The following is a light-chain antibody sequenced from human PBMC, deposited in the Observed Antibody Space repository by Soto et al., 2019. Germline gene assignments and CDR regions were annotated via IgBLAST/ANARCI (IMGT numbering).Light chain of an antibody. Sequence: EVVMTQSPATLSVSAGERATLSCRASQSVSDNLAWYQQKPGQAPRLLIYVASHRATGIPATFSGSGSGTEFTLTISSLQSEDFAVYYCQQYNNWPRTFGQGTKV. J-gene: IGKJ1*01. CDR2: VAS. V-gene: IGKV3D-15*01. CDR3: QQYNNWPRT. CDR1: QSVSDN.